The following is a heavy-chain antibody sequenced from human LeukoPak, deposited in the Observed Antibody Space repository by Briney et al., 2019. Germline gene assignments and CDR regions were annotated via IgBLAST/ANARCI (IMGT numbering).Heavy chain of an antibody. Sequence: GGSLRLSCAASGFTFSCYEMTWVRQAPGKGLEWVSYISSSGRTKYYAESLKVRFTISRDNAKNSQYLQMNSLRAEDTAVYYCARDRVVVVPSAYYYYGMDGWGQGTTVTVSS. J-gene: IGHJ6*02. D-gene: IGHD2-2*01. V-gene: IGHV3-48*03. CDR1: GFTFSCYE. CDR2: ISSSGRTK. CDR3: ARDRVVVVPSAYYYYGMDG.